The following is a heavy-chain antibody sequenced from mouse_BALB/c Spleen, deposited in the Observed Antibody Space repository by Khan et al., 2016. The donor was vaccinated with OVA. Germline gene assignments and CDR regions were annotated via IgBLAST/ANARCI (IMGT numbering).Heavy chain of an antibody. CDR2: IWGDGGT. CDR3: AKVGYVYAMDY. CDR1: GFSLTNYG. D-gene: IGHD2-10*02. V-gene: IGHV2-3*01. Sequence: VQLKESGPGLVAPSQSLSITCTVSGFSLTNYGVNWVRQPPGKGLEWLGVIWGDGGTTYYSALKSKLSITKENSKNQLYLKLNSLQTDDTATYYCAKVGYVYAMDYWGQGTSVTVSS. J-gene: IGHJ4*01.